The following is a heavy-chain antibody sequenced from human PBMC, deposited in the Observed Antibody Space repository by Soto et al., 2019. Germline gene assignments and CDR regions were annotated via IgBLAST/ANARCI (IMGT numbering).Heavy chain of an antibody. Sequence: ASVKVSCKASGYTFTSYGISWVRQAPGQGLEWMGWISAYNGNTNYAQKLQGRVTMTTDTSTSTAYMELRSLRSDDTAVYYCARVGGLLYYYGSGSRNXFDPWGQGTLVTVSS. CDR2: ISAYNGNT. CDR1: GYTFTSYG. J-gene: IGHJ5*02. CDR3: ARVGGLLYYYGSGSRNXFDP. D-gene: IGHD3-10*01. V-gene: IGHV1-18*01.